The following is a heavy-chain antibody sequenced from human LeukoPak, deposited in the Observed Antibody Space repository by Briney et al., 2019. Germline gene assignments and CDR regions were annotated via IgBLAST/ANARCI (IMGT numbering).Heavy chain of an antibody. D-gene: IGHD4-17*01. J-gene: IGHJ5*02. CDR2: IYYSGST. V-gene: IGHV4-31*03. CDR3: ARTTVTTSWDNWFDP. Sequence: PSQTLSLTCTVSGGSISSGGYYWSWIRQHPGKGLEWIGYIYYSGSTYYNPSLKSRVTISVDTSKNQFSLKLSSVTAADTAVYYCARTTVTTSWDNWFDPWGQGTLVTVSS. CDR1: GGSISSGGYY.